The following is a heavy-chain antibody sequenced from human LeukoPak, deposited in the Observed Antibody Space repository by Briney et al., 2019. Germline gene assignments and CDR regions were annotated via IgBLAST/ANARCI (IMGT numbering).Heavy chain of an antibody. CDR1: GFTFSSYA. J-gene: IGHJ4*02. CDR3: TRRPDYYDSSGYEN. D-gene: IGHD3-22*01. CDR2: IRSKANSYAT. Sequence: GGSLRLSCAASGFTFSSYAMSWVRQAPGKGLEWVGRIRSKANSYATAYAASVKGRFTISRDDSKNTAYLQMNSLKTEDTAVYYCTRRPDYYDSSGYENWGQGTLVTVSS. V-gene: IGHV3-73*01.